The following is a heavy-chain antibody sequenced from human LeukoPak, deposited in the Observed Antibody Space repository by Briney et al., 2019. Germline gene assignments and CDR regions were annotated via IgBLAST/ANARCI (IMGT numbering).Heavy chain of an antibody. V-gene: IGHV3-21*01. D-gene: IGHD1-26*01. J-gene: IGHJ4*02. CDR2: ISSSSSYI. Sequence: GGSLRLSCAASGFTFSSYSMHWVRQAPAKGLAWVSSISSSSSYIYYADSVKGRFTISRDNAKNSLYLQMNSLRAEDTAVYYCARDKEVGAPSYYFDYWGQGTLVTVSS. CDR3: ARDKEVGAPSYYFDY. CDR1: GFTFSSYS.